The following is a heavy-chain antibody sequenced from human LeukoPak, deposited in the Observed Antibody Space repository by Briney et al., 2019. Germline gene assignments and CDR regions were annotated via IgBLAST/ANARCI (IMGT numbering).Heavy chain of an antibody. CDR2: IYTSGST. CDR1: GGSISSGSYY. V-gene: IGHV4-61*02. CDR3: ARSPGGGGSSWLWWFDP. Sequence: PSETLSLTCTVSGGSISSGSYYWSWIRQPAGKGLEWIGCIYTSGSTNYNPSLKSRVTMSVDTSKNQFSLKLSSVTAADTAVYYCARSPGGGGSSWLWWFDPWGQGTLVTVSS. J-gene: IGHJ5*02. D-gene: IGHD6-13*01.